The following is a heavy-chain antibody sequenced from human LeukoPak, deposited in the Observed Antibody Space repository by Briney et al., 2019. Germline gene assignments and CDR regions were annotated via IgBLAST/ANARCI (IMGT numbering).Heavy chain of an antibody. CDR3: ARGGEVRDDYGDY. V-gene: IGHV1-8*01. J-gene: IGHJ4*02. D-gene: IGHD3-10*01. CDR2: MNPNSGNT. CDR1: GDTFTSYD. Sequence: GASVKVYCKASGDTFTSYDINWVRQATGQGLEWMGWMNPNSGNTGYAQKFQGRVTMTRNTSISTAYMELSSLRSEDTAVYYCARGGEVRDDYGDYWGQGTLVTVSS.